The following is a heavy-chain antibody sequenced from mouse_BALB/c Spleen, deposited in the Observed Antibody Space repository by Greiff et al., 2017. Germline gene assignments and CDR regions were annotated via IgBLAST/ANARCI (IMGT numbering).Heavy chain of an antibody. J-gene: IGHJ2*01. CDR2: INPYNGDT. Sequence: EVQLQQSGPELVKPGASVKISCKASGYSFTGYFMNWVKQSPGKSLEWIGRINPYNGDTFYNQKFKGKATLTVDKSSSAAHMELLSLTSEDSAVYYCGSDDGYYVFDYWGQGTTLTVSS. D-gene: IGHD2-3*01. CDR1: GYSFTGYF. V-gene: IGHV1-37*01. CDR3: GSDDGYYVFDY.